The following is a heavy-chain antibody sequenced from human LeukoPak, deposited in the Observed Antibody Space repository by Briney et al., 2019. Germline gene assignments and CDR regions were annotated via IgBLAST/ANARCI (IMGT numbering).Heavy chain of an antibody. D-gene: IGHD3-16*01. CDR2: IYYSGST. CDR3: ARETERFGEIFDY. Sequence: SETLSLTCTVSGGSISSSSYYWGWIRQPPGKGLEWIGSIYYSGSTYYNPSLKSRVTISVDTSKNQFSLKLSSVTAADTAVYFCARETERFGEIFDYWGQGTLVSVSS. J-gene: IGHJ4*02. V-gene: IGHV4-39*07. CDR1: GGSISSSSYY.